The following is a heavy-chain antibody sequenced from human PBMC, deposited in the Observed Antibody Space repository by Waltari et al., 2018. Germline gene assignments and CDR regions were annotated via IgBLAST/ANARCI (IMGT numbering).Heavy chain of an antibody. V-gene: IGHV1-8*03. CDR1: GYTFTRYD. CDR2: MNPNSGNT. Sequence: QVQLVQSGAEVKKPGASVTVYCTASGYTFTRYDLNWVRQATGQGLEWMGWMNPNSGNTGYAQKFQGRVTITRNTSISTAYMELSSLRSEDTAVYYCASQAMNRMDDAFDIWGQGTMVTVSS. CDR3: ASQAMNRMDDAFDI. D-gene: IGHD2-8*01. J-gene: IGHJ3*02.